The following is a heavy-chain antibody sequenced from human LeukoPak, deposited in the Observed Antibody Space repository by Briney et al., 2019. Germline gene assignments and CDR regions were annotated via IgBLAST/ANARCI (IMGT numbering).Heavy chain of an antibody. J-gene: IGHJ4*02. CDR1: GFTFSSYG. CDR2: IWYDGSNK. D-gene: IGHD3-22*01. Sequence: GGSLRLSCAASGFTFSSYGMPWVRQAPGKGLEWVAVIWYDGSNKYYADSVKGRFTISRDNSKNTLYLQMNSLRAEDTAVYYCARENYDLGGSFDYWGQGTLVTVSS. V-gene: IGHV3-33*01. CDR3: ARENYDLGGSFDY.